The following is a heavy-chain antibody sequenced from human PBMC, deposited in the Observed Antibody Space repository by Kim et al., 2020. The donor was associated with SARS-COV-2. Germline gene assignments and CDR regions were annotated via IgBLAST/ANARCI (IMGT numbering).Heavy chain of an antibody. Sequence: SETLSLTCTVSGGSVSSGNYYWSWIRQPPGKGLEWIGYIYYSGTANYNPSLKSRVTISVDTSKDQFSLNLTSVTAADTAVYYCARDARHYGSGTRDWGQGTLVTVSS. CDR3: ARDARHYGSGTRD. CDR2: IYYSGTA. J-gene: IGHJ4*02. V-gene: IGHV4-61*01. CDR1: GGSVSSGNYY. D-gene: IGHD3-10*01.